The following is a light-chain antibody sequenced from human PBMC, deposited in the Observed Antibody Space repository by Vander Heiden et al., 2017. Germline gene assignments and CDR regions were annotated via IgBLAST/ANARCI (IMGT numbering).Light chain of an antibody. CDR3: QSYDSSLSVV. J-gene: IGLJ2*01. V-gene: IGLV1-40*01. Sequence: QSVLTHPPSVSGAPGQRIIISCTGRSSNIGAGYGVHWYQQLPGTASKLVIYGNTNRPSGVPDRFSGSKSGTSASLAITGLQAEDEADYYCQSYDSSLSVVFGGGTKLTVL. CDR1: SSNIGAGYG. CDR2: GNT.